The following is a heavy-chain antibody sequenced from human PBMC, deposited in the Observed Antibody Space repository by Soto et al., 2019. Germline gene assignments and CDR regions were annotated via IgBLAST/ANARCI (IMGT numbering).Heavy chain of an antibody. Sequence: ASVKVSCKASGYTFTSNGISWVRQAPGQGLEWMGWISAYNGNTNYAQKLQGRVTMTTDTSTSTAYMELRSLRSDDTAVYYCARDIVVVPAAIDINYYYYGMDVWGQGTTVTVSS. CDR1: GYTFTSNG. J-gene: IGHJ6*02. D-gene: IGHD2-2*02. V-gene: IGHV1-18*01. CDR2: ISAYNGNT. CDR3: ARDIVVVPAAIDINYYYYGMDV.